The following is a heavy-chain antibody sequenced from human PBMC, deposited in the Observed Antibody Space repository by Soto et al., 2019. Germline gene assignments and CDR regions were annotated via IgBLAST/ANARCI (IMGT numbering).Heavy chain of an antibody. CDR1: GGSISSYY. J-gene: IGHJ3*02. V-gene: IGHV4-59*08. Sequence: QVQLQESGPGLVKPSETLSLTCTVSGGSISSYYWSWIRQPPGKGLEWIGYIYYSGSTNYNPSLKSRVTISVDTSKNQFSLKLSSVTAADTAVYYCARHYPDCSGGSCYPGDAFDIWGQGTMVTVSS. CDR3: ARHYPDCSGGSCYPGDAFDI. CDR2: IYYSGST. D-gene: IGHD2-15*01.